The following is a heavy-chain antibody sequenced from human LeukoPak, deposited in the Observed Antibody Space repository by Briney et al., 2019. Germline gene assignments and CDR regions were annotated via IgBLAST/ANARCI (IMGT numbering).Heavy chain of an antibody. Sequence: SETLSLTYTVSGGSISSYYWSWIRQPPGKGLEWIGYIYYSGTTNYNPSLKSRVSMSVDTSKNQFSLKLSSVTAADTAVYYCARGLPYCGGDCYSPWGQGTLVTVSS. V-gene: IGHV4-59*01. J-gene: IGHJ5*02. D-gene: IGHD2-21*02. CDR3: ARGLPYCGGDCYSP. CDR2: IYYSGTT. CDR1: GGSISSYY.